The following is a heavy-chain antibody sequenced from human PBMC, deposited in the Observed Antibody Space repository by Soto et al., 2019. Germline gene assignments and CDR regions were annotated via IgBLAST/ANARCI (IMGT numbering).Heavy chain of an antibody. D-gene: IGHD3-22*01. CDR2: IYSGGST. CDR1: GFTVSSNY. J-gene: IGHJ6*02. V-gene: IGHV3-66*01. CDR3: ARYRLYDSSGYYYSGMDV. Sequence: PGGSLRLSCAASGFTVSSNYMSWVRQAPGKGLEWVSVIYSGGSTYYADSVKGRFTISRDNSKNTLYLQMNSLRAEDTAVYYCARYRLYDSSGYYYSGMDVWGQGTTVTVSS.